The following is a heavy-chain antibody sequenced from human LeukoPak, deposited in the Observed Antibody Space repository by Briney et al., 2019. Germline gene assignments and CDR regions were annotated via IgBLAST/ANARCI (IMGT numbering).Heavy chain of an antibody. D-gene: IGHD6-13*01. CDR3: ARAKGVDYSSGWYGYYYYGMDV. J-gene: IGHJ6*02. V-gene: IGHV3-21*01. CDR2: ISSSSSYI. CDR1: GFTFSSYS. Sequence: GGSLRLSCAASGFTFSSYSMNWVRQAPGKGLEWVSSISSSSSYIYYADSVKGRFTISRDNAKNSLYLQMNSLRAEDTAVYYCARAKGVDYSSGWYGYYYYGMDVWGQGTTVTVSS.